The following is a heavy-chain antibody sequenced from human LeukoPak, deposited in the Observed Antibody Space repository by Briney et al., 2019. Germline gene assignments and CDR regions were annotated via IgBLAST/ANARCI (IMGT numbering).Heavy chain of an antibody. Sequence: ASVKVSCKASGYTFTSYGISWVRQAPGQGLEWMGWISSYNGNTNYAQKLQGRVTMSTDTSTGTAYMELRSLRSDDTALYYCARTVTTSSYYFDYWGQGTLVTVSS. V-gene: IGHV1-18*01. CDR3: ARTVTTSSYYFDY. CDR1: GYTFTSYG. J-gene: IGHJ4*02. CDR2: ISSYNGNT. D-gene: IGHD4-17*01.